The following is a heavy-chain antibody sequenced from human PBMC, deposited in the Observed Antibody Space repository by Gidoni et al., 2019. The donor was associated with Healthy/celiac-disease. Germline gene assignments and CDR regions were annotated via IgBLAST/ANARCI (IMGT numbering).Heavy chain of an antibody. J-gene: IGHJ5*02. CDR1: GYSFTSYW. D-gene: IGHD4-17*01. Sequence: EVQLVQSGAEVKKPGESLRISCKGSGYSFTSYWISWVRQMPGKGLEWMGRIDPSDSYTNYSPSFQGHVTISADKSISTAYLQWSSLKASDTAMYYCARRGAVTTFRFGDSGGWFDPWGQGTLVTVSS. CDR3: ARRGAVTTFRFGDSGGWFDP. V-gene: IGHV5-10-1*03. CDR2: IDPSDSYT.